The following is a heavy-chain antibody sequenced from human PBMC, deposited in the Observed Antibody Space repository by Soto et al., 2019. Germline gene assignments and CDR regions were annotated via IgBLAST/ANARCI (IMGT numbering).Heavy chain of an antibody. CDR2: IWYDGSNK. V-gene: IGHV3-33*01. Sequence: GGSLRLSCAASGFTFSSYGMHWVRQAPGKGLEWVAVIWYDGSNKYYADSVKGRFTISRDNSKNTLYLQMNSLRAEDTAVYYCARGISGSYSYYYYGMDVWGQGTTVTVSS. CDR1: GFTFSSYG. J-gene: IGHJ6*02. D-gene: IGHD1-26*01. CDR3: ARGISGSYSYYYYGMDV.